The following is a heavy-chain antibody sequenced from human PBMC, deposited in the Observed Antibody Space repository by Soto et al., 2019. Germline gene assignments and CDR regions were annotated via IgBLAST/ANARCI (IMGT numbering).Heavy chain of an antibody. CDR3: ARDSSRAAAAGTRAEYFQH. V-gene: IGHV3-21*01. CDR2: ISSSSSYI. J-gene: IGHJ1*01. Sequence: GESLKISCAASGFTFSSYSMNWVRQAPGKGLEWVSSISSSSSYIYYADSVKGRFTISRDNAKNSLYLQMNSLRAEDTAVYYCARDSSRAAAAGTRAEYFQHWGQGTLVTVSS. CDR1: GFTFSSYS. D-gene: IGHD6-13*01.